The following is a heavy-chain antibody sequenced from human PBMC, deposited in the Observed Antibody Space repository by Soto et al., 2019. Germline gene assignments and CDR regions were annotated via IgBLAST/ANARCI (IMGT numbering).Heavy chain of an antibody. J-gene: IGHJ6*02. CDR1: GYTFTSYG. V-gene: IGHV1-18*04. D-gene: IGHD2-2*01. CDR2: ISAYNGNT. CDR3: ARDGIVPAAMISGDYYYYYGMDV. Sequence: ASVKVSCKASGYTFTSYGISWVRQAPGQGLEWMGWISAYNGNTNYAQKLQGRVTMTTDTSTSTAYMELRSLRSDDTAVYYCARDGIVPAAMISGDYYYYYGMDVWGQGTTVTVSS.